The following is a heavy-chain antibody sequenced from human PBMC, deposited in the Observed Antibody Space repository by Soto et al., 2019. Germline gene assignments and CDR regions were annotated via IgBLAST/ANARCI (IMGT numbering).Heavy chain of an antibody. D-gene: IGHD3-16*01. V-gene: IGHV2-5*02. CDR1: GFSLTTTGVG. J-gene: IGHJ3*01. CDR3: AHYMISVDAGRDGFDV. CDR2: IYWDDDT. Sequence: QITLKESGPALVKPTQTLTLTCTFSGFSLTTTGVGVGWIRQSTGKPLQWVALIYWDDDTRYSPSLRTRLTVTKGTSENQVVLTMTNMDPVDTATYYCAHYMISVDAGRDGFDVWGQGQMVTVSS.